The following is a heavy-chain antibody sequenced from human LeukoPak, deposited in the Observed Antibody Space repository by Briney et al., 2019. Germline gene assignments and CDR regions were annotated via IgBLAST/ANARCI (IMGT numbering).Heavy chain of an antibody. Sequence: GGSLRLSCAASGFTFSSYWMSWVRQAPGKGLEWVANIKQDGSEKYYVDSVKGRFTISRDNAKNSLYLQMNSLRAEDTAVYYCAKGSVGYCSSTSCYASFDYWGRGTLVTVSS. CDR2: IKQDGSEK. CDR1: GFTFSSYW. D-gene: IGHD2-2*01. V-gene: IGHV3-7*03. J-gene: IGHJ4*02. CDR3: AKGSVGYCSSTSCYASFDY.